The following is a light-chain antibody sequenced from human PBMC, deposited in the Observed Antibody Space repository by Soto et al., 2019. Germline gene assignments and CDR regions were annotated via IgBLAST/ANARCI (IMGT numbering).Light chain of an antibody. V-gene: IGLV2-14*01. CDR3: SSYTSTGTPV. Sequence: QSALAQPASVSGSLGQSITMSCTGTSTDVGGYNFVSWYQQHPDKAPKLLIYEVTNRPSGVSNRFSGSKSGNTASLTISGLQAEDEADYYCSSYTSTGTPVFGTGTKVTAL. CDR1: STDVGGYNF. J-gene: IGLJ1*01. CDR2: EVT.